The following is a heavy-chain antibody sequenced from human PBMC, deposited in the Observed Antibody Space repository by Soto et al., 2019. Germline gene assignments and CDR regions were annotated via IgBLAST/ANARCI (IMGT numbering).Heavy chain of an antibody. CDR1: GYTFTGYY. CDR3: ARGGGLRYSYGYRYYFDY. J-gene: IGHJ4*02. Sequence: QVQLVQSGAEVKKPGASVKVSCKASGYTFTGYYMHWVRQAPGQGLEWMGWINPNSGGTNYAQKFQGWFTMTRDTSISTAYMELSRLRSDDTAVYCCARGGGLRYSYGYRYYFDYWGQGTLVTVSS. CDR2: INPNSGGT. V-gene: IGHV1-2*04. D-gene: IGHD5-18*01.